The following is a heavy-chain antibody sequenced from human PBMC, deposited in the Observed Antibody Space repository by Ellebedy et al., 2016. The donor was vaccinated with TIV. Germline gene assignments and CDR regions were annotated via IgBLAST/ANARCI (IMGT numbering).Heavy chain of an antibody. D-gene: IGHD5-12*01. Sequence: SETLSLTXAVYGGSFSGYYWSWIRQPPGKGLEWIGEINHSGSTNYSPSLKSRVTMSVDTSKNQFSLKLTSVTAADTALYYCARGQGRQKATDYWGQGTRVTVSS. V-gene: IGHV4-34*01. CDR1: GGSFSGYY. J-gene: IGHJ4*02. CDR2: INHSGST. CDR3: ARGQGRQKATDY.